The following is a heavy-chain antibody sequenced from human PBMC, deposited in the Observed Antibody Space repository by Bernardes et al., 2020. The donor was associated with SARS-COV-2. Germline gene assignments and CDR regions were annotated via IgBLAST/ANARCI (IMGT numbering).Heavy chain of an antibody. CDR2: ISGSGGSP. V-gene: IGHV3-23*01. J-gene: IGHJ4*02. Sequence: GGSLRLSCAASGFTFSSSAMSWVRQAPGKGLEWVSAISGSGGSPYYADSVKGRFTISRDNSKNTLYLQMNSLRAEDTAVYYCALCSGYYYAPNYWGQGTLVTVSS. CDR1: GFTFSSSA. CDR3: ALCSGYYYAPNY. D-gene: IGHD3-22*01.